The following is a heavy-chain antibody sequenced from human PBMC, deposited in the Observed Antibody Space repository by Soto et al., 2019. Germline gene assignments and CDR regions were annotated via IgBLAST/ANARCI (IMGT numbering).Heavy chain of an antibody. J-gene: IGHJ4*02. CDR3: ARESEDLTSNFDY. Sequence: PGGSLRLSCGASGFTFSSYAMNWVRQAPGKGLEWVSSISSTTNYIYYGDSMKGRFTISRDNAKNSLYLEMNSLRAEDTAVYYCARESEDLTSNFDYWGQGTLVTVSS. CDR1: GFTFSSYA. V-gene: IGHV3-21*06. CDR2: ISSTTNYI.